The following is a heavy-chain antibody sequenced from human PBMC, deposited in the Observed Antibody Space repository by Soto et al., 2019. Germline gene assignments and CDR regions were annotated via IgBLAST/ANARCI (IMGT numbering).Heavy chain of an antibody. CDR1: GFTFSSYG. D-gene: IGHD3-22*01. CDR2: IWYDGTNK. J-gene: IGHJ6*02. Sequence: QVQLVESGGGVVQPGRSLRLSCAASGFTFSSYGMYWVRQAPGKGLEWVALIWYDGTNKYYADSVKGRFTSSRDNSKNTLYLEMNSLRAEDTAVYYCARDRLPYYYYSRDARVMDVWGQGSTVSVSS. V-gene: IGHV3-33*01. CDR3: ARDRLPYYYYSRDARVMDV.